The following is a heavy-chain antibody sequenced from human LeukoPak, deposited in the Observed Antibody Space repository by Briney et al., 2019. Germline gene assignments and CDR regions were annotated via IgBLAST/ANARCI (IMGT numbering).Heavy chain of an antibody. Sequence: GGSLRLSCVDSGFTFSSHWMSWVRQAPGKGLEWVANLKQDGSEKYYLGSVKGRFTISRDNAKNSLYLQMNSLRAEDTALYYCVRVMGYCSDGSCYPRGVGYYYMDVWGKGTTVTIS. V-gene: IGHV3-7*03. CDR3: VRVMGYCSDGSCYPRGVGYYYMDV. J-gene: IGHJ6*03. CDR1: GFTFSSHW. D-gene: IGHD2-15*01. CDR2: LKQDGSEK.